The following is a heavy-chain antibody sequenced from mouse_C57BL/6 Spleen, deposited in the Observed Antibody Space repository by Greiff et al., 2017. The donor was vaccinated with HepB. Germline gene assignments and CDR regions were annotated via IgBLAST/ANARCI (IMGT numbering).Heavy chain of an antibody. CDR3: TRDRGYGYGGFDY. CDR1: GFTFSSYA. Sequence: DVQLQESGEGLVKPGGSLKLSCAASGFTFSSYAMSWVRQTPEKRLEWVAYISSGGDYIYYADTVKGRFTISRDNARNTLYLQMSSLKSEDTAMYYCTRDRGYGYGGFDYWGQGTTLTVSS. J-gene: IGHJ2*01. V-gene: IGHV5-9-1*02. D-gene: IGHD2-2*01. CDR2: ISSGGDYI.